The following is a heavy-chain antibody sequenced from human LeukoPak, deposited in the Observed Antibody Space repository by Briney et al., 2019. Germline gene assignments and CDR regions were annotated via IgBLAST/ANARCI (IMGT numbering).Heavy chain of an antibody. CDR1: GFIFSSYG. CDR2: IRYDGIKK. V-gene: IGHV3-30*02. CDR3: AQWSRYFDY. Sequence: GGSLRLSCAASGFIFSSYGMHWVRQAPGKGLRWVAFIRYDGIKKYYADSVKGRFTISRDNSKNTLYLQMNSLRAEDTALYFCAQWSRYFDYWGQGTLVTVSS. J-gene: IGHJ4*02. D-gene: IGHD1-26*01.